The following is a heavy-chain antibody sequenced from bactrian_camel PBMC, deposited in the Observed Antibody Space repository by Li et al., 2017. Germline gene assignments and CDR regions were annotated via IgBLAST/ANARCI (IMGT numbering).Heavy chain of an antibody. CDR1: VYAHMYYC. D-gene: IGHD3*01. V-gene: IGHV3S53*01. CDR2: IDDDGTT. J-gene: IGHJ4*01. CDR3: AAAAQGISLYSSEYGY. Sequence: HVQLVESGGGAVQAGGSLRLTCRPSVYAHMYYCMAWYRQVPGEERETVARIDDDGTTTYADAVEGRFTISKDNAKNILYLQVNSLKPEDTAMYYCAAAAQGISLYSSEYGYWGQGTQV.